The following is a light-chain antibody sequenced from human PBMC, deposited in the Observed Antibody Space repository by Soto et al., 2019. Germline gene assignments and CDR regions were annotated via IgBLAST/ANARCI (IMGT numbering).Light chain of an antibody. CDR1: QRISTH. Sequence: DIQMTQSPSPLSASVGDRVTITCRASQRISTHLNWYQEKPGKPPKVLIYGASSLQSGVPSRFRGSGSGTDFTLTISDLHPDDFATYYCQQSYSPPWTFGQGTKVEIK. CDR2: GAS. J-gene: IGKJ1*01. V-gene: IGKV1-39*01. CDR3: QQSYSPPWT.